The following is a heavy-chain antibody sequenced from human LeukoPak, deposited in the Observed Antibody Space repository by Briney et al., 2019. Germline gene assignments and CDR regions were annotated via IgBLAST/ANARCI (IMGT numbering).Heavy chain of an antibody. CDR2: ISGRGGST. CDR3: AKEDGFGPRVAAFDI. V-gene: IGHV3-23*01. Sequence: GGSLRLSCAASGLTFSSNAMSWFRQPPGKGLEGVSAISGRGGSTYYADSVEGWLTISRGNSKNTLYLQMKSLRAEDTAVYYCAKEDGFGPRVAAFDIWGQETMVTVSS. J-gene: IGHJ3*02. CDR1: GLTFSSNA. D-gene: IGHD3-10*01.